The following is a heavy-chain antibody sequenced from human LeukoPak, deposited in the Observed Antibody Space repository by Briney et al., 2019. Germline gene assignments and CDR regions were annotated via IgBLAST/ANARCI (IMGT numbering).Heavy chain of an antibody. D-gene: IGHD1-26*01. V-gene: IGHV1-18*01. CDR2: ISAYNGKT. Sequence: ASVKVSCKASNSTFSGMSWVRQAPGQGLEWMGWISAYNGKTIHAQKLQDRVTMTTDTPTSTGYMELRSLISDDTAVYYCARPIGEHAFDIWGQGTMVTVSS. J-gene: IGHJ3*02. CDR1: NSTFSG. CDR3: ARPIGEHAFDI.